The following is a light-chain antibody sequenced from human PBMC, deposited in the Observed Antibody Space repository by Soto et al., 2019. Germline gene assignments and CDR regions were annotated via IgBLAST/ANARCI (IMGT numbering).Light chain of an antibody. CDR3: QQYDKWPHT. V-gene: IGKV3-15*01. CDR2: YAS. CDR1: QNLSRN. Sequence: EMVMTQSPATLSVSPGERATLSCRASQNLSRNLAWYQQQPSQAPRLLIFYASTRATGIPARFSGSGSGTDFSLTISCLQSEDFAVYYWQQYDKWPHTFGQGTKLEIK. J-gene: IGKJ2*01.